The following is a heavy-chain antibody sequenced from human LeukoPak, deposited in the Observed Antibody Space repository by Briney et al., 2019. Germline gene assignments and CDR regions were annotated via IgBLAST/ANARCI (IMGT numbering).Heavy chain of an antibody. CDR2: IYHSGST. Sequence: PSETLSLTCAVSGGSISSSNWWSWVRQPPGKGLEWIGEIYHSGSTNYNPSLKSRVTISVDKSKNQFSLKLSSVTAADTAVYYCAVRGGSGRPSDYWGQGTLVTVSS. CDR1: GGSISSSNW. V-gene: IGHV4-4*02. D-gene: IGHD3-3*01. J-gene: IGHJ4*02. CDR3: AVRGGSGRPSDY.